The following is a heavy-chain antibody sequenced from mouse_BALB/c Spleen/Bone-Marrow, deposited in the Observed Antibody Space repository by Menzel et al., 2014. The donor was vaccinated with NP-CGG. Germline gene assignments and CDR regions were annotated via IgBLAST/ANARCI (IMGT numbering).Heavy chain of an antibody. CDR1: GFTFSHSW. J-gene: IGHJ4*01. Sequence: EVKVVESGGGLVQPGGSMKLSCVASGFTFSHSWMNWVRQSPEKGLEWVAEIRLKSTNYATHYAESVNGRFTISRDDSKSSVYLQMINLRAEDTAIYYCACNYEDAMDYWGQGTSVTVSS. V-gene: IGHV6-6*02. D-gene: IGHD2-1*01. CDR3: ACNYEDAMDY. CDR2: IRLKSTNYAT.